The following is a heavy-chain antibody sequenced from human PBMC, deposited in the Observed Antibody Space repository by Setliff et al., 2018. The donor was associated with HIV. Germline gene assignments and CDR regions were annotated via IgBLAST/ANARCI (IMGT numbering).Heavy chain of an antibody. D-gene: IGHD3-10*01. V-gene: IGHV4-4*09. CDR1: GGSISSYC. Sequence: PSETLSLTCTVSGGSISSYCWNWIRQSPGRGLEWIGFIFSSGSTKYNPSLQSRVTMSIDTSKNQFSLKLTPVTAADTAVYYCARRIDNSGSFPDKNWFDTWGQGSQVTVSS. CDR2: IFSSGST. J-gene: IGHJ5*02. CDR3: ARRIDNSGSFPDKNWFDT.